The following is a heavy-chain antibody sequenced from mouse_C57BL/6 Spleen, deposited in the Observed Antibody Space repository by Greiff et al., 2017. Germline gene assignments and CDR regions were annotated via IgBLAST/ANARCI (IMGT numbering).Heavy chain of an antibody. V-gene: IGHV1-72*01. CDR3: TRSGLYAKCY. Sequence: QVQLQQPGAELVKPGASVKLSCKASGYTFTSYWMHWVKQRPGRGLEWIGRIEPNSGGNKYNEKFKSKATLTVDKPSSTAYMQLSSLTSEDSAVYYWTRSGLYAKCYWGQGTSVTVA. J-gene: IGHJ4*01. D-gene: IGHD3-1*01. CDR1: GYTFTSYW. CDR2: IEPNSGGN.